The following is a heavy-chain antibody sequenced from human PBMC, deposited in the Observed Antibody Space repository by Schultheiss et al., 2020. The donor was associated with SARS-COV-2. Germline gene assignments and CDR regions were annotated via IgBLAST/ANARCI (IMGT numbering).Heavy chain of an antibody. D-gene: IGHD2-8*01. CDR1: GFTFSSYD. Sequence: GGSLRLSCAASGFTFSSYDMNWVRQAPGKGLEWVSHILSSGSYTNYADSVKGRFTISRDNAKSSLFLQMNSLRAEDTAVYYCARVGRDCSHGVCYNAEYFQYWGQGTLVTVSS. CDR3: ARVGRDCSHGVCYNAEYFQY. J-gene: IGHJ1*01. V-gene: IGHV3-48*03. CDR2: ILSSGSYT.